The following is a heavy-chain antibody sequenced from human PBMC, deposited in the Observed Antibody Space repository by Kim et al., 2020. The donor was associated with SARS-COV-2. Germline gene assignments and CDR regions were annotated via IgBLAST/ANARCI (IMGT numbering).Heavy chain of an antibody. CDR3: AKSLSITFGSTLEVFDI. CDR2: ISWNSGSI. V-gene: IGHV3-9*01. D-gene: IGHD3-16*01. J-gene: IGHJ3*02. CDR1: GFTFDDYA. Sequence: GGSLRLSCAASGFTFDDYAMHWVRQAPGKGLQWVSGISWNSGSIGHADSVKGRFTISRDNAKNSLDLQMHSLRTEDTALYYCAKSLSITFGSTLEVFDIWGQGTMVTVSP.